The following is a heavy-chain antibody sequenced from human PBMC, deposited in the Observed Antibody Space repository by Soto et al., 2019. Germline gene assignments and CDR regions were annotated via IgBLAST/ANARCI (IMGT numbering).Heavy chain of an antibody. V-gene: IGHV1-69*13. D-gene: IGHD4-17*01. CDR3: ARGHYTYGAHGHFDY. Sequence: ASVKVSCKASGGTFSSYAISWVRQAPGQGLEWMGGIIPIFGTANYAQKFQGRVTITADESTSTAYMELSSLRSEDTAVYYCARGHYTYGAHGHFDYWGQGTLVTVSS. CDR1: GGTFSSYA. CDR2: IIPIFGTA. J-gene: IGHJ4*02.